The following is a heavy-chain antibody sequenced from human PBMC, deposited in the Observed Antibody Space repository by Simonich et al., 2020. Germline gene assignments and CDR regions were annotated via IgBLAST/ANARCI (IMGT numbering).Heavy chain of an antibody. V-gene: IGHV1-2*06. CDR3: ARVFREYSSSSGAFDI. D-gene: IGHD6-6*01. Sequence: QVQLVQSGAEVKKPGASVKVSCKASGYTFTGSYMHWVRQAPGKGLGWMGRINPNSGGTNYAQKFQGRVTMTRDTSISTAYMELSRLRSDDTAVYYCARVFREYSSSSGAFDIWGQGTMVTVSS. J-gene: IGHJ3*02. CDR1: GYTFTGSY. CDR2: INPNSGGT.